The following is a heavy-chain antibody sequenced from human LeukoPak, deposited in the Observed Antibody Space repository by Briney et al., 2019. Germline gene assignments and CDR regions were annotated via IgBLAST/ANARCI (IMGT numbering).Heavy chain of an antibody. CDR2: INPSGGST. J-gene: IGHJ6*03. Sequence: ASVKVSCKASGYTFTSHYMHWVRRAPGQGLEWMGIINPSGGSTSYAQKFQGRVIMTRDMSTSTVYMELSSLRSEDTAVYYCARDPPYYSDSKDYMDVWGKGTTVTVSS. V-gene: IGHV1-46*01. D-gene: IGHD3-22*01. CDR1: GYTFTSHY. CDR3: ARDPPYYSDSKDYMDV.